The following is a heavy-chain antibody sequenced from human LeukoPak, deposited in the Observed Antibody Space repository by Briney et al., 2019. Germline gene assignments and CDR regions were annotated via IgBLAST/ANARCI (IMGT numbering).Heavy chain of an antibody. CDR2: ISYDGSNK. J-gene: IGHJ4*02. Sequence: PGGSLRLSCAASGFTFDDYAMHWVRQAPGKGLEWVAVISYDGSNKYYADSVKGRFTISRDNSKNTLYLQMNSLRAEDTAVYYCARARGYSYGHLDYWGQGTLVTVSS. CDR3: ARARGYSYGHLDY. V-gene: IGHV3-30-3*01. D-gene: IGHD5-18*01. CDR1: GFTFDDYA.